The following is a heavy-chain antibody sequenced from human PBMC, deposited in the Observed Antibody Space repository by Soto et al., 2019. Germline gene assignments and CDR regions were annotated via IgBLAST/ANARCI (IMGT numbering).Heavy chain of an antibody. CDR3: AHCRGGVASF. V-gene: IGHV2-5*02. D-gene: IGHD2-2*01. Sequence: QITLNESGPTLVKPTQTLTLTCTFSGFSLSTRDVGVGWIRQPPGEALEWLGVVYWDDSKTDSPSLESRLTITKDTSKNQVVLRMTKMDPVDTATYYCAHCRGGVASFWGQGTLVTVSS. J-gene: IGHJ4*02. CDR1: GFSLSTRDVG. CDR2: VYWDDSK.